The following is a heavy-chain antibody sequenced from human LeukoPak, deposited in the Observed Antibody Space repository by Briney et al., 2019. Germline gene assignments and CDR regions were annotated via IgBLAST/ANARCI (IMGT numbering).Heavy chain of an antibody. Sequence: SETLSLTCTVSGGSISIYYWSWIRQAPGKGLEWIGYIYTNGSTNYNPSLKSRVSISVDTSKNQICMKLSSVTAADTAVYYCARFYSNSLYFDYWGQGTLVTVSS. CDR3: ARFYSNSLYFDY. CDR1: GGSISIYY. V-gene: IGHV4-4*09. CDR2: IYTNGST. D-gene: IGHD4-11*01. J-gene: IGHJ4*02.